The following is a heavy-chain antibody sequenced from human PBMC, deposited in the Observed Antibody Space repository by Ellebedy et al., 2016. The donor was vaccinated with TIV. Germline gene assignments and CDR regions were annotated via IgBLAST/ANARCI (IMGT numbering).Heavy chain of an antibody. CDR3: ARDSKEMATIMPRMFDY. CDR2: INPSGGST. V-gene: IGHV1-46*01. CDR1: GYTFTSNY. Sequence: ASVKVSCKTSGYTFTSNYMHWVRQAPGQGLEWMGIINPSGGSTSYAQKFQGRVTMTRDTSTSTVYMELSSLRSEDTAVYYCARDSKEMATIMPRMFDYWGQGTLVTVSS. J-gene: IGHJ4*02. D-gene: IGHD5-24*01.